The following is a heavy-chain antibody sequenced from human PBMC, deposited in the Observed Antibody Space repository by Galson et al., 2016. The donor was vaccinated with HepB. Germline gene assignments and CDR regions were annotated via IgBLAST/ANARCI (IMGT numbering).Heavy chain of an antibody. J-gene: IGHJ3*02. V-gene: IGHV3-11*06. CDR3: ARDGREMVTSKVIKFDAFDI. CDR2: ISESGRNT. Sequence: LSLTCTVSGDSVTSGNYYWSWIRQPPGKGLEWVSYISESGRNTHYADSVKGRFTISRDNAKNSLYLQMNSLRAEDTAVYYCARDGREMVTSKVIKFDAFDIWGQGTMVTVSS. D-gene: IGHD5-24*01. CDR1: GDSVTSGNYY.